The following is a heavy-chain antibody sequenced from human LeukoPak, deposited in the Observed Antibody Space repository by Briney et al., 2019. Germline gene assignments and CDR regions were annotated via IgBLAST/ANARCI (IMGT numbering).Heavy chain of an antibody. CDR3: ARVPPGRLVHYYFDY. Sequence: ASLKVSCKASGFTFAGYYMHWVRQAPGQGLEWMGWINPNSGGTNHAQKFQGRVTMTRDTSISTAYMELSRLRSDDTAVYYCARVPPGRLVHYYFDYWGQGTLVTVSS. CDR2: INPNSGGT. D-gene: IGHD6-19*01. V-gene: IGHV1-2*02. CDR1: GFTFAGYY. J-gene: IGHJ4*02.